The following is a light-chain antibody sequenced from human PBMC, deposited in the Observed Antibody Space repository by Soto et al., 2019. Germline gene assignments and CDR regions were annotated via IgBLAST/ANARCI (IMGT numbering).Light chain of an antibody. J-gene: IGLJ3*02. CDR2: EDD. V-gene: IGLV6-57*03. CDR3: QSYDSSNHGV. CDR1: SGSIATNY. Sequence: NFMLTQPHSVSESPGKTVTISCTRSSGSIATNYVQWFQQRPGSAPIIVIYEDDPRPSGVPDRFSGSIDSSSNSASLTISGLQTEDEADYYCQSYDSSNHGVFGGGTKLTVL.